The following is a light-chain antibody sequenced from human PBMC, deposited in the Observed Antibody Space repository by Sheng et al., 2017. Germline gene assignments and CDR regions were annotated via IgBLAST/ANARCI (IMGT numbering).Light chain of an antibody. CDR2: KAS. CDR1: QSITNW. V-gene: IGKV1-5*03. Sequence: DIQMTQSPSTLSASVGDRVTITCRASQSITNWLAWYQQKPGKAPKLLIYKASSLESWVPSRFSGSGSGTEFTLTISNLQPDDFATYYCQQYNRDPYTFGQGTKMEIK. CDR3: QQYNRDPYT. J-gene: IGKJ2*01.